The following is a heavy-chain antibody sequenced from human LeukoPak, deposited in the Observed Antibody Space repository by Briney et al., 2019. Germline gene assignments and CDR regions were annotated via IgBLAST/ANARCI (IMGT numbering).Heavy chain of an antibody. D-gene: IGHD6-19*01. V-gene: IGHV3-48*01. J-gene: IGHJ4*02. CDR2: ISSSSSTI. CDR1: GFAFSSYS. CDR3: ARGLAVAGTSGLRY. Sequence: GGSLRLSCAASGFAFSSYSMNWVRQAPGKGLEWVSYISSSSSTIYYADSVKGRFTISRDNAKNSLYLQMNSLRAEDTAVYYCARGLAVAGTSGLRYWGQGTLVTVSS.